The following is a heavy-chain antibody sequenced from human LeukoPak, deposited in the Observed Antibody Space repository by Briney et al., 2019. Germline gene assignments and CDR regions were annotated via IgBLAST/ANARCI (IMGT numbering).Heavy chain of an antibody. J-gene: IGHJ4*02. D-gene: IGHD6-13*01. Sequence: PGGALRLSRAASGFTFSNYAMSWVRQAPGKGLEWVSAISGRGANTYYTGSVEGCFTISRDNSKNTLFLQLSSLRAEDTAVYYCAKCLAEPGMCYFDYWGQGALVTVSS. CDR1: GFTFSNYA. V-gene: IGHV3-23*01. CDR2: ISGRGANT. CDR3: AKCLAEPGMCYFDY.